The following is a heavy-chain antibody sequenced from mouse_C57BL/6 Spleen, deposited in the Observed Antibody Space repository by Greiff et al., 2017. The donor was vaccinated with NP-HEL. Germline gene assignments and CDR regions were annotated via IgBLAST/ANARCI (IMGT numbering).Heavy chain of an antibody. CDR3: ARGGSPGYGFAY. Sequence: VQLQQSGPELVKPGASVKISCKASGYAFSSSWMNWVKQRPGKGLEWIGRIYPGDGDTNYNGKFKGKATLTADKSSSTAYMQLSSLTSEDSAVYFCARGGSPGYGFAYWGQGTLVTVSA. D-gene: IGHD3-2*02. CDR1: GYAFSSSW. V-gene: IGHV1-82*01. J-gene: IGHJ3*01. CDR2: IYPGDGDT.